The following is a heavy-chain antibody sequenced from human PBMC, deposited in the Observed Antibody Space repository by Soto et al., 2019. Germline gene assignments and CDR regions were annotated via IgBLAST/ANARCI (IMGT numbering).Heavy chain of an antibody. J-gene: IGHJ6*02. D-gene: IGHD3-22*01. CDR1: GYSFTSYW. CDR2: IDPSDSYT. CDR3: AGDSSGRIAYYGKDV. V-gene: IGHV5-10-1*01. Sequence: GESLKISCKGSGYSFTSYWISWVRQMPGKGLEWMGRIDPSDSYTNYSPSFQGHVTISADKSISTAYLQWSSLKASDTAMYYCAGDSSGRIAYYGKDVWGQGTTVTVSS.